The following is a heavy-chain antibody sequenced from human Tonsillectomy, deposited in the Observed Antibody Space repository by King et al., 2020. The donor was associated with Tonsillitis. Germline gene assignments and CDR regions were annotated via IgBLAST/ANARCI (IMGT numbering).Heavy chain of an antibody. Sequence: QLVQSGGGVVRPGGSLRLSCAASGFTFDDYGMSWVRQAPGKGLEWVSGINWNGGSTGYADSVKGRFTISRDNAKNSLYLQMNSLRAEDTALYYCAREGTMVRGVITPYHYMDVWGKETTVTVSS. CDR2: INWNGGST. V-gene: IGHV3-20*04. CDR3: AREGTMVRGVITPYHYMDV. D-gene: IGHD3-10*01. CDR1: GFTFDDYG. J-gene: IGHJ6*03.